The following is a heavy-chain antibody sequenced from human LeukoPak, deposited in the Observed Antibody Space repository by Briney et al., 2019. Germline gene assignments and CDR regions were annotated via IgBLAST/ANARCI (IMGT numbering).Heavy chain of an antibody. CDR3: ARTYYYDSSGYYFDY. V-gene: IGHV1-69*01. CDR2: IIPIFDTG. D-gene: IGHD3-22*01. J-gene: IGHJ4*02. Sequence: SVKVSCKASGYTFSSYAISWVRRAPGQGLEWMGGIIPIFDTGNYAQKFQGRLTITADESTSTAYMELSSLRSEDTAVYYCARTYYYDSSGYYFDYWGQGTLVTVSS. CDR1: GYTFSSYA.